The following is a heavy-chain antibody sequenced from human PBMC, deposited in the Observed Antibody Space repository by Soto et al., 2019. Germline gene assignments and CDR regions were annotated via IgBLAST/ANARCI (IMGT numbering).Heavy chain of an antibody. CDR1: VGSISSGGYY. CDR3: AREPLT. CDR2: IYYSGRT. V-gene: IGHV4-31*03. Sequence: QVQLQESGPGLVKPSQTLSLTCTVSVGSISSGGYYWSWLRQHPGKGLEWIGYIYYSGRTYYNPSLKSGVTISVDTSKNQFSLKLSSVTAADTAVYYCAREPLTGGQGTLVTVSS. J-gene: IGHJ4*02.